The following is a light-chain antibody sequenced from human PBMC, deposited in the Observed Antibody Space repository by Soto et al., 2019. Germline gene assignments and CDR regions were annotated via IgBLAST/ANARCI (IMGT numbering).Light chain of an antibody. V-gene: IGKV3-11*01. CDR3: QQRSNWPPIT. J-gene: IGKJ5*01. CDR1: QSVSSSY. CDR2: GAS. Sequence: SCRASQSVSSSYLAWYQHKPGQAPRLLIYGASNRATGIPARFSGSGSGTDFTLTISSLEPEDFAVYYCQQRSNWPPITFGQGTRLEI.